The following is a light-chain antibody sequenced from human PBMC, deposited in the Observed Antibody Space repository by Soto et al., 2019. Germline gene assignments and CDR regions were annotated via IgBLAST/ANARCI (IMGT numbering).Light chain of an antibody. V-gene: IGLV2-8*01. CDR1: SSDVGGYNY. CDR3: SSYAGSNNFV. J-gene: IGLJ2*01. Sequence: QSALTQPPSASRSPGQSVTISCTGTSSDVGGYNYVSRYQQHPGKAPKLMIYEVSKRPSGVPDRFSGSKSGNTASLTVSGLQAEDEADYYCSSYAGSNNFVFGGGTKLTVL. CDR2: EVS.